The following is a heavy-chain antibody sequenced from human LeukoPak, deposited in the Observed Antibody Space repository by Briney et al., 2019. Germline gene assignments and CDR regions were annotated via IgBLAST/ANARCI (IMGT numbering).Heavy chain of an antibody. CDR2: IYYSGST. CDR3: ARCLDYYGSGSSCLGAFDI. Sequence: SETLSLTCTVSGGSISSYYWSWIRQPPGKGLEWIGYIYYSGSTNYNPSLKSRVTISVDTSKNQFSLKLSSVTAADTAVYYCARCLDYYGSGSSCLGAFDIWGQGTMVTVSS. V-gene: IGHV4-59*01. D-gene: IGHD3-10*01. J-gene: IGHJ3*02. CDR1: GGSISSYY.